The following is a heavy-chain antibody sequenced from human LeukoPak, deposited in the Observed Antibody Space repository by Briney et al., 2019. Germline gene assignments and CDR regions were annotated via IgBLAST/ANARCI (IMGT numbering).Heavy chain of an antibody. D-gene: IGHD1-1*01. Sequence: PGGSLRLSCAASGLTFRDYYMSWIRQAPGKGLEWVSFISSSGSTMYYADSVKGRFTISRDNTKNSLYLQMSSLGAEDTAVYYSARLYNWNDFDYWGQGTLVTVSS. CDR2: ISSSGSTM. V-gene: IGHV3-11*01. CDR1: GLTFRDYY. J-gene: IGHJ4*02. CDR3: ARLYNWNDFDY.